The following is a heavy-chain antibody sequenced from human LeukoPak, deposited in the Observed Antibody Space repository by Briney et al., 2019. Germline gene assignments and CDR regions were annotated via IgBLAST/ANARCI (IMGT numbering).Heavy chain of an antibody. J-gene: IGHJ4*02. CDR1: GFTFDDYA. CDR3: AAGVVLFDY. D-gene: IGHD2-2*01. Sequence: GGSLRLSCAAPGFTFDDYAMHWVRQAPGKGLEWVSGISWNSGSIGYADSVKGRFTISRDNAKNSLYLQMNSLRPEDTALYYCAAGVVLFDYWGQGTLVTVSS. CDR2: ISWNSGSI. V-gene: IGHV3-9*01.